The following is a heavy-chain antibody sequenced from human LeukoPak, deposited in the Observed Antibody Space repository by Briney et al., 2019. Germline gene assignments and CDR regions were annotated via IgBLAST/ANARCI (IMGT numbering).Heavy chain of an antibody. V-gene: IGHV3-23*01. CDR1: GFTFSNYA. CDR3: AKEAVRKFDFDY. CDR2: ISGGGGGS. J-gene: IGHJ4*02. D-gene: IGHD1-14*01. Sequence: GGSLRLSCAASGFTFSNYAMSWVRQAPGKGLEWVSSISGGGGGSYYADSVKGRFTISRDNSKNTLYLQMNSLRAEDTAVYYCAKEAVRKFDFDYWGQGTLVTVSS.